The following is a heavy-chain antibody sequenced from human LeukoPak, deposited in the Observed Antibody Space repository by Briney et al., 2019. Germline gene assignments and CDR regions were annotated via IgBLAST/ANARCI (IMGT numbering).Heavy chain of an antibody. D-gene: IGHD3-22*01. CDR1: GYTFSSYS. CDR2: ISVRSNYI. J-gene: IGHJ4*02. CDR3: VRLRRNSDTSGFYYYYDY. Sequence: GGSLRLSCVASGYTFSSYSINWVRQAPGKGLEWVSSISVRSNYIYYADSVRGRFSISRDDARDSLYLQMNSLRAEDTAVYYCVRLRRNSDTSGFYYYYDYWGQGTLVTVSS. V-gene: IGHV3-21*01.